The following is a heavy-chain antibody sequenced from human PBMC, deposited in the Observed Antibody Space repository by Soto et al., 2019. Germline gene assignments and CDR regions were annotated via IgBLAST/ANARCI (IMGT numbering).Heavy chain of an antibody. D-gene: IGHD6-19*01. V-gene: IGHV3-21*01. CDR2: ISSSSSYI. CDR3: ARDRNSSGWYYYYYYYYMDV. J-gene: IGHJ6*03. Sequence: VQLVESGGGLVQPGGSLRLSCAASGFTFSSYSMNWVRQAPGKGLEWVSSISSSSSYIYYADSVKGRFTISRDNAKNSLYLQMNSLRAEDTAVYYCARDRNSSGWYYYYYYYYMDVWGKGTTVTVSS. CDR1: GFTFSSYS.